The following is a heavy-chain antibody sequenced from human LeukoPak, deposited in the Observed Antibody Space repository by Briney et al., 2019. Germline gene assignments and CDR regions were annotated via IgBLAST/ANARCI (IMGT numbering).Heavy chain of an antibody. J-gene: IGHJ4*02. CDR2: IKQDGSEK. CDR1: GFTFSSYW. Sequence: GGSLRLSCAASGFTFSSYWMSWVRQAPGKGLEWVANIKQDGSEKYYVDSVKGRFTISRDNAKNSLYLQMNSLRAEDTAVYYCARDLGYSGSAAYFDYWNRGTLVTVS. CDR3: ARDLGYSGSAAYFDY. V-gene: IGHV3-7*01. D-gene: IGHD5-12*01.